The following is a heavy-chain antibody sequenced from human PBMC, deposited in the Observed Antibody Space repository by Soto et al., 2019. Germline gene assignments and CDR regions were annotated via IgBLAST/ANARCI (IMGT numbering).Heavy chain of an antibody. J-gene: IGHJ4*02. CDR1: GGSISSAAYY. V-gene: IGHV4-31*03. CDR3: AREYTYGSNFFDC. CDR2: ISHSGST. D-gene: IGHD5-18*01. Sequence: SETLSLTCTVSGGSISSAAYYWSWIRQHPGKGLEWIGYISHSGSTYYTPSLKSRVIISADTSKNQFSVNLTPVTAADTAVYYCAREYTYGSNFFDCWGQGALVTVSS.